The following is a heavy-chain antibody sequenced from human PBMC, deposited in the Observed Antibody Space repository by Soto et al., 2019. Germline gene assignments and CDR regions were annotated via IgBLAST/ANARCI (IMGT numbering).Heavy chain of an antibody. CDR1: GGSISSGDYY. Sequence: QVQLQESGPALVKPSQTLSLTCTVSGGSISSGDYYWSWIRQPPGKGLEWIGYIYHSGSTYYNPSLKSPVTISVDTSKNQFSLKLSSVTAADTAVYYCARERPDGARLDPWGQGTLVTVSS. D-gene: IGHD6-6*01. CDR3: ARERPDGARLDP. J-gene: IGHJ5*02. V-gene: IGHV4-30-4*01. CDR2: IYHSGST.